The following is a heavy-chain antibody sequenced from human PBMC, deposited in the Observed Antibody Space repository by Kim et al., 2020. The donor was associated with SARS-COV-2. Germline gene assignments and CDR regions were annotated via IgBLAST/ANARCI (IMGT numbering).Heavy chain of an antibody. V-gene: IGHV3-7*03. Sequence: GGSLRLSCAVSGFTFSNDWMNWVRQVPGKGLEWVANINQDGSDIYYVDSVKGRFTISRDNAKNSVYLQMDSLRAEDTAVNYCVGTDYNYWGQGTLVTVSS. D-gene: IGHD3-10*01. CDR2: INQDGSDI. J-gene: IGHJ4*02. CDR1: GFTFSNDW. CDR3: VGTDYNY.